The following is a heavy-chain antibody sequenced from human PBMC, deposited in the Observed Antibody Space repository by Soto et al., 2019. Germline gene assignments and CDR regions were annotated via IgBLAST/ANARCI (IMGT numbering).Heavy chain of an antibody. CDR3: ARGGSGWDDF. V-gene: IGHV1-8*01. Sequence: QVQLVQSGAAVKKPGASVKVSCKASGYTFTSYDIYWVRQATGQGPEWMGWMNPNSGYTGYTQKFQGRVTMTRDTSISTAYMELSSLTSEDTAVYYCARGGSGWDDFWGQGTLVTVSS. J-gene: IGHJ4*02. D-gene: IGHD6-19*01. CDR1: GYTFTSYD. CDR2: MNPNSGYT.